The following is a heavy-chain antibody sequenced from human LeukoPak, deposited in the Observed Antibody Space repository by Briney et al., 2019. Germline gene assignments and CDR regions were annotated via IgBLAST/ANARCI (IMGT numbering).Heavy chain of an antibody. J-gene: IGHJ3*02. Sequence: SETLSLTCTVSGGSISSSYWSWIRQPPRKGLEWIGYIYSSGITNYNPSLQGRVTISIDTSRNHFSLKLSSVTAADTAVYYCATRHDSSVYYWDAFDIWGQGTMVTVSS. V-gene: IGHV4-59*08. D-gene: IGHD3-22*01. CDR2: IYSSGIT. CDR1: GGSISSSY. CDR3: ATRHDSSVYYWDAFDI.